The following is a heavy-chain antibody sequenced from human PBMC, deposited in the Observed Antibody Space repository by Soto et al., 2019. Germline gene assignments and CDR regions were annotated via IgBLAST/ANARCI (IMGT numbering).Heavy chain of an antibody. J-gene: IGHJ4*02. Sequence: QVQLVESGGGVVQPGRSLRLSCAASGFTFSSYGMHWVRQAPGKGLEWVAVISYDGSNKYYADSVKGRFTISRDNSKNPLYLQMNSLRAEDTAVYYCAKLPTYSSGTFFDYWGQGTLVTVSS. CDR2: ISYDGSNK. D-gene: IGHD6-19*01. CDR3: AKLPTYSSGTFFDY. V-gene: IGHV3-30*18. CDR1: GFTFSSYG.